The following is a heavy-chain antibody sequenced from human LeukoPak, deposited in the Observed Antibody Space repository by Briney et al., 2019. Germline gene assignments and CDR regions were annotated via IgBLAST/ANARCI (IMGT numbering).Heavy chain of an antibody. CDR1: GYTFTGYY. J-gene: IGHJ5*02. Sequence: ASVKVSCKASGYTFTGYYMHWVRQAPGQGLEWMGWINPNSGGTNYAQKFQGRVTMTRDTSISTAYMELSRLRSDDTAVYYCARDLGQAEGWIDPWGQGTLVTVSS. CDR3: ARDLGQAEGWIDP. V-gene: IGHV1-2*02. CDR2: INPNSGGT. D-gene: IGHD6-13*01.